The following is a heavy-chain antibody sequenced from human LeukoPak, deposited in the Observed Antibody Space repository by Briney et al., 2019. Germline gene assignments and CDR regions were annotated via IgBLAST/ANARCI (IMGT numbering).Heavy chain of an antibody. J-gene: IGHJ4*02. CDR3: ARRGRRAAAEFDY. CDR1: GQSISSGYH. D-gene: IGHD2-2*01. V-gene: IGHV4-38-2*02. Sequence: SETLSLTCTVSGQSISSGYHWGCIRQPPGKGLEWIATVYQSGSTHYNPSLKSRVTISVDTSKNQFSLKLSSVTAADTAVYYCARRGRRAAAEFDYWGQGTLVTVSS. CDR2: VYQSGST.